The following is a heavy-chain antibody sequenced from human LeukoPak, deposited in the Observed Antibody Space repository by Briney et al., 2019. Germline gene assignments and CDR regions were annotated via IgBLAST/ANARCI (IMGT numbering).Heavy chain of an antibody. CDR2: IIPIFGTA. D-gene: IGHD4-23*01. Sequence: SVKVSCKASGGTFSSYAISWVRQAPGQGLEWMGGIIPIFGTANYAQKFQGRVTITADESTSTAYMELSSLRSEDTAVYYCARGHYGGNSKYYFDYWGQGTLVTVSS. V-gene: IGHV1-69*13. J-gene: IGHJ4*02. CDR3: ARGHYGGNSKYYFDY. CDR1: GGTFSSYA.